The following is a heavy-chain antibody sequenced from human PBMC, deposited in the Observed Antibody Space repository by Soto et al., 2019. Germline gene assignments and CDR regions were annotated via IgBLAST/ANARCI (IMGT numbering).Heavy chain of an antibody. J-gene: IGHJ6*02. CDR1: GGSISSYY. D-gene: IGHD3-22*01. Sequence: SETLSLTCAVSGGSISSYYWSWIRQPPGKGLEWIGYIYYSGSTNYNPSLKSRVTISVDTSKNQFSLKLSSVTAADTAVYYCARDQGMSIGYYCYYYGMDVWGQGTTVTLSS. CDR3: ARDQGMSIGYYCYYYGMDV. V-gene: IGHV4-59*01. CDR2: IYYSGST.